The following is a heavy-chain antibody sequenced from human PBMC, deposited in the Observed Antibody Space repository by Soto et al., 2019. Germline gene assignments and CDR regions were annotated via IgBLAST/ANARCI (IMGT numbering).Heavy chain of an antibody. CDR1: GFTFSSFG. D-gene: IGHD3-3*02. J-gene: IGHJ4*01. Sequence: GGSLRLSCAASGFTFSSFGMHWVRQAPGKGLEWVAVISYDETEEKYADSVKGRATVSRDNSKNTVYLQMNRLRGDDSAIYYCAKGRFDVVTISPFDHWGQGTLVTVSS. CDR3: AKGRFDVVTISPFDH. V-gene: IGHV3-30*18. CDR2: ISYDETEE.